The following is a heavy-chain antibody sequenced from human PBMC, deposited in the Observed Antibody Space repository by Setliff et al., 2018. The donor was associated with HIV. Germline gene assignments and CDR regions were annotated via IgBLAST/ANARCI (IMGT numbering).Heavy chain of an antibody. CDR2: INPSDNRT. CDR3: ARAYYDSVWGSHRYRFYYFDY. V-gene: IGHV1-46*02. CDR1: GYTFNNYY. D-gene: IGHD3-16*02. J-gene: IGHJ4*02. Sequence: ASVKVSCKASGYTFNNYYMHWVRQATGQGLEWMGIINPSDNRTYYAQKFQGRVTMTRDTSTSSVYMELRSLRSEDTAVYYCARAYYDSVWGSHRYRFYYFDYWGQGSLVTVSS.